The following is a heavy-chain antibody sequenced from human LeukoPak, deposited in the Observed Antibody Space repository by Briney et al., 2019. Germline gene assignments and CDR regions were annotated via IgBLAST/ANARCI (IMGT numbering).Heavy chain of an antibody. CDR2: ISWNIGSI. V-gene: IGHV3-9*01. J-gene: IGHJ4*02. Sequence: GGSLRLSCPPSGFTFDIYAMHWVRQPPGKGLGWVAGISWNIGSIGYADSVKGRFTISRDNAKNSLYLQMNSLRAEDTALYYCAKDGIAVAGTPYYFDYWGQGTLVTVSS. CDR1: GFTFDIYA. CDR3: AKDGIAVAGTPYYFDY. D-gene: IGHD6-19*01.